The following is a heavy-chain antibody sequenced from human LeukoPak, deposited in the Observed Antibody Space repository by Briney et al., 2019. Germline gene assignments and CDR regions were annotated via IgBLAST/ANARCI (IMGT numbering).Heavy chain of an antibody. CDR3: ARGDYYDSSGQVDY. Sequence: SETLTLTCTVSGGSISSGGYYWRWIRQHPGKGLEWIGYIYYSGSTYYNPSLKSRVTISVDTSKNQFSLKLSSVTAADTAVYYCARGDYYDSSGQVDYWGQGTLVTVSS. CDR2: IYYSGST. CDR1: GGSISSGGYY. V-gene: IGHV4-31*03. J-gene: IGHJ4*02. D-gene: IGHD3-22*01.